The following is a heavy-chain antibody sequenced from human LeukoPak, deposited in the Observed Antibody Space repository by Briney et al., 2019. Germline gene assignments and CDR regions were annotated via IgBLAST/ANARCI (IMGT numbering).Heavy chain of an antibody. D-gene: IGHD1-26*01. V-gene: IGHV1-24*01. CDR3: ATATYSGSYQYFDY. J-gene: IGHJ4*02. Sequence: GASVKVSCKVSGYNLTKLSMHWVRQAPGKGLEWMGGFDPEDGETIYAQKFQGRVTMTEDTSTDTAYMELSSLRSEDTAVYYCATATYSGSYQYFDYWGQRTLVTVSS. CDR2: FDPEDGET. CDR1: GYNLTKLS.